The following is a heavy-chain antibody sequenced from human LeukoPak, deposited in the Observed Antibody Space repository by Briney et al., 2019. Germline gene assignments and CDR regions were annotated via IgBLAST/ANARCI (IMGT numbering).Heavy chain of an antibody. J-gene: IGHJ4*02. CDR2: INPSGGST. V-gene: IGHV1-46*01. CDR3: AAESVPRKKYYFDY. CDR1: GYTFTSYY. Sequence: GASVKVSCKASGYTFTSYYMHWVRQAPGQGLEWMGIINPSGGSTSYAQKFQERVTITRDMSTSTAYMELSSLRSEDTAVYYCAAESVPRKKYYFDYWGQGTLVTVSS.